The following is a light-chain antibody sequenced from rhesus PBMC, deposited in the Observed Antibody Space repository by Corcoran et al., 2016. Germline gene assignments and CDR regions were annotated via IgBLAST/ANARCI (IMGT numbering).Light chain of an antibody. CDR3: QPYKTFPLT. J-gene: IGKJ4*01. CDR2: YTS. CDR1: QAINHY. Sequence: DIQMTQSPSSLSASVGDRVTITCRASQAINHYLSWYQQKPGKAPKPLIYYTSSLEKGVPSRFGGSGSGTDYTLTISCLQPEDIGTCDCQPYKTFPLTFGGWTKVEIE. V-gene: IGKV1-66*01.